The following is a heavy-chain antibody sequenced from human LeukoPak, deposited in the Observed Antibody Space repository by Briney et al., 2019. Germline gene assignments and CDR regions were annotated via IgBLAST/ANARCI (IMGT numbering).Heavy chain of an antibody. CDR2: MSPNSGDT. D-gene: IGHD7-27*01. V-gene: IGHV1-8*01. CDR3: ARGPPNWGYDY. J-gene: IGHJ4*02. Sequence: ASVKVSCKASGYTFTSYDFNWVRQATGQRPEWMGWMSPNSGDTGYAQKFQDRVTMTRNTPISTAYMELSSLRSDDTAVYYCARGPPNWGYDYWGPGTLVTVSS. CDR1: GYTFTSYD.